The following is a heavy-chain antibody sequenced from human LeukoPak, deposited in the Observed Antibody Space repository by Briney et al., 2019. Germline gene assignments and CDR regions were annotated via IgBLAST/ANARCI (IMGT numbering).Heavy chain of an antibody. Sequence: ASVKVSCKASGYTFTGYYMHWVRQAPGQGLEWMGWINPNSGGTNYAQKFQGRVTMTRDTSISTAYMELSRLRSDDTAVYYCASNYDSSGYYAWDAFDIWGQGTMVTVSS. V-gene: IGHV1-2*02. CDR1: GYTFTGYY. CDR3: ASNYDSSGYYAWDAFDI. J-gene: IGHJ3*02. CDR2: INPNSGGT. D-gene: IGHD3-22*01.